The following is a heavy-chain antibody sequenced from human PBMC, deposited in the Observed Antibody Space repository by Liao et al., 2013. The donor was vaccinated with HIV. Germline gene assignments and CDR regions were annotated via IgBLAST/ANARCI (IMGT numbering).Heavy chain of an antibody. V-gene: IGHV4-39*02. J-gene: IGHJ4*02. CDR1: GGSISSSSYY. CDR2: LSHSGTS. CDR3: AVWMAGFDS. D-gene: IGHD5-24*01. Sequence: QVQLQESGPGLVKPSETLSLTCTVSGGSISSSSYYWGWIRQPPGKGLEWIGTLSHSGTSYYSPSLNSRVTISRDTSKNHFSLNVTSVTAADTAVYYCAVWMAGFDSWGQGTLVTVSS.